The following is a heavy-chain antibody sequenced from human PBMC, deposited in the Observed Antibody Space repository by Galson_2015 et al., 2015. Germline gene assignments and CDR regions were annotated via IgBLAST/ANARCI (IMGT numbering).Heavy chain of an antibody. Sequence: SLRLSCAASGFTFSSYGMHWVRQAPGKGLEWVAVIWYDGSNKYYADSVKGRFTISRDNSKNTLYLQMNSLRAEDTAVYYCAKDQVIQAWYFDLWGRGTLVTVSS. CDR2: IWYDGSNK. J-gene: IGHJ2*01. D-gene: IGHD5-18*01. V-gene: IGHV3-33*06. CDR1: GFTFSSYG. CDR3: AKDQVIQAWYFDL.